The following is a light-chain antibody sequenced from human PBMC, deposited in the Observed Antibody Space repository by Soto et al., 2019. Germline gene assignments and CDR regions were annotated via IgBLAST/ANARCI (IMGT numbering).Light chain of an antibody. CDR3: CSYAGSPRYV. J-gene: IGLJ1*01. Sequence: QSALTQPRSVSGSPGQSVTISCTGTSSDVGLYNYVSWYQQHPGKAPKVMIYDGSERPSGVPDRFSGSKSGDTASLTISGLQAEDEADYYCCSYAGSPRYVFGTGTKLTVL. V-gene: IGLV2-11*01. CDR1: SSDVGLYNY. CDR2: DGS.